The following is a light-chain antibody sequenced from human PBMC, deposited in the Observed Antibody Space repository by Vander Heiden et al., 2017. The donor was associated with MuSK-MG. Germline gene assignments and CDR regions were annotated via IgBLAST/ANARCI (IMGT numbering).Light chain of an antibody. CDR1: SSHIGSNT. Sequence: QSVLTQPPSASGTPGQRVTISCSGSSSHIGSNTVNWYQQLPGTAPKLLIYSNNQRPSGVPDRFSGSKSGTSASLAISGLQSEDEADYYCAAWDDSRRGVVFGGGTKLTVL. V-gene: IGLV1-44*01. CDR3: AAWDDSRRGVV. J-gene: IGLJ2*01. CDR2: SNN.